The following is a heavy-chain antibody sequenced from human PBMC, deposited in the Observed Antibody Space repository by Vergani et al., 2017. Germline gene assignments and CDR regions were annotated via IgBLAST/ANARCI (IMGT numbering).Heavy chain of an antibody. CDR3: AGDGMSPAEIDPKNAFHV. Sequence: VQLQESGPRLVKPSETLSLICSVSGYSISSGYFWVGIRQSPGKGLEWLGTIDRTGRTQLSPFLKSRLTISVDTTKNQFSLRLTSATAADTAVYFCAGDGMSPAEIDPKNAFHVWGQGTRVSV. J-gene: IGHJ3*01. CDR2: IDRTGRT. CDR1: GYSISSGYF. V-gene: IGHV4-38-2*02. D-gene: IGHD1-14*01.